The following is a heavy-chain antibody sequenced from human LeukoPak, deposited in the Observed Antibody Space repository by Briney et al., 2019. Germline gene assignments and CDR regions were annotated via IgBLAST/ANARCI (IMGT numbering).Heavy chain of an antibody. D-gene: IGHD6-13*01. CDR3: ACIAAAGTFYGMDV. Sequence: GGSLRLSCAASGFTVSSNYMSWVRQAPGKGLEWVSVIYSGGSTYYADSVKGRFTISRDNSKNTLYLQMNSLRAEDTAVYYCACIAAAGTFYGMDVWGQGTTVTVS. V-gene: IGHV3-66*01. CDR1: GFTVSSNY. CDR2: IYSGGST. J-gene: IGHJ6*02.